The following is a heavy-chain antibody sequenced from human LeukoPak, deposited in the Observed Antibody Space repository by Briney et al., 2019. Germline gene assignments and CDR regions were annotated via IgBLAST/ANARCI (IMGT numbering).Heavy chain of an antibody. CDR1: GYTFTGYY. D-gene: IGHD3-22*01. Sequence: ASVKVSCKASGYTFTGYYMHWVRQAPGQGLEWMGWINPNSGGTNYAQKFQGRVTITADESTSTAYMELSSLRSEDTAVYYCARDSDYYDSSGYANPFDYWGQGTLVTVSS. CDR3: ARDSDYYDSSGYANPFDY. J-gene: IGHJ4*02. CDR2: INPNSGGT. V-gene: IGHV1-2*02.